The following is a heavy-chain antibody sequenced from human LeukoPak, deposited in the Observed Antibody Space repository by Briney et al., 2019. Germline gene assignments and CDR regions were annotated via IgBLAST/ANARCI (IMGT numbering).Heavy chain of an antibody. CDR3: AKVKTILRFLEH. D-gene: IGHD3-3*01. Sequence: GGSLRLSCAASGFTFSSYGMHWVRQAPGKGLEWVAFIRYDGSNKYYADSVKGRFTISRHNSKNTLYLQMNRLRAEDTAVYYCAKVKTILRFLEHWGQGTMVTVSS. J-gene: IGHJ3*01. V-gene: IGHV3-30*02. CDR1: GFTFSSYG. CDR2: IRYDGSNK.